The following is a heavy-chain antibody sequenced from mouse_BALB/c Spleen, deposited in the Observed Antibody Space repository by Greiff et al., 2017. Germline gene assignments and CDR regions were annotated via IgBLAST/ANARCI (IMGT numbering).Heavy chain of an antibody. V-gene: IGHV3-5*02. CDR2: IYYSGTI. CDR1: GISITTGNYR. D-gene: IGHD2-1*01. J-gene: IGHJ2*01. CDR3: ARDNYGNYVGFDY. Sequence: VQLKESGPGLVKPSQTVSLTCTVTGISITTGNYRWSWIRQFPGNKLEWIGYIYYSGTITYNPSLTSRTTITRDTSKNQFFLEMNSLTAEDTATYYCARDNYGNYVGFDYWGQGTTLTVSS.